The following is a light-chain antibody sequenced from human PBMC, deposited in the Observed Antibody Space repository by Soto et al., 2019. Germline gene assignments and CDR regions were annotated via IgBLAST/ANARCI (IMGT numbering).Light chain of an antibody. CDR2: DVS. CDR3: CSYTRINTYV. CDR1: SSIVGAYNY. V-gene: IGLV2-14*03. Sequence: QPPSVSASPGQSTTISSTGTSSIVGAYNYVSWYQQHPGKSPKLMIFDVSNRPSGVSNRFSGSKSGDTASLTISGLQAEDEGDYYCCSYTRINTYVFGTGTKVTVL. J-gene: IGLJ1*01.